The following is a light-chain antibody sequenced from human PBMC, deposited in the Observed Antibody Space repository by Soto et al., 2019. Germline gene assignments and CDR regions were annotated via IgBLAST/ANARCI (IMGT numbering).Light chain of an antibody. V-gene: IGLV2-14*03. CDR2: DVT. Sequence: QSVLTQPASVSASPGQSITISCTGTNSDVGGYNYVFGYQKHPGKAPKLLIYDVTNRPSGVSDRFSGSKSGNTASLIISGLQAEDEADYYCSSYTSNNTLVFGGGTKLTVL. CDR1: NSDVGGYNY. J-gene: IGLJ2*01. CDR3: SSYTSNNTLV.